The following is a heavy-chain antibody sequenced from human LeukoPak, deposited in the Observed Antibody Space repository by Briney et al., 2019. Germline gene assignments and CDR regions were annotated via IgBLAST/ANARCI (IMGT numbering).Heavy chain of an antibody. V-gene: IGHV4-59*01. D-gene: IGHD6-6*01. Sequence: PSETLSLTCTVSGGSISSYYWSWIRQPPGKGLEWIGYIYYSGSTSYNPSLKSRVTISVDTSKNHFSLKLSSVTAADTAVYYCAREGYSSSLQIWGQGTLVTVSS. CDR1: GGSISSYY. CDR3: AREGYSSSLQI. J-gene: IGHJ4*02. CDR2: IYYSGST.